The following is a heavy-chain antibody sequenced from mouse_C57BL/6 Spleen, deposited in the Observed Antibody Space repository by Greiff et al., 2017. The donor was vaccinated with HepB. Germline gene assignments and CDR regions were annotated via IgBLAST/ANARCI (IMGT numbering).Heavy chain of an antibody. Sequence: VQRVESGAELVRPGASVTLSCKASGYTFTDYEMHWVKQTPVHGLEWIGAIDPETGGTAYNQKFKGKAILTADKSSSTAYMELRSLTSEDSAVYYCTRWKVITTVVASDYWGQGTTLTVSS. J-gene: IGHJ2*01. V-gene: IGHV1-15*01. CDR1: GYTFTDYE. CDR2: IDPETGGT. D-gene: IGHD1-1*01. CDR3: TRWKVITTVVASDY.